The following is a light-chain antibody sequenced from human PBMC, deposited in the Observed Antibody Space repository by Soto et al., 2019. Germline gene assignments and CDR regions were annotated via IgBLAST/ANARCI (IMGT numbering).Light chain of an antibody. CDR1: SSDIGGYYY. CDR2: QVT. CDR3: TSYSSSDIFYV. V-gene: IGLV2-14*01. J-gene: IGLJ1*01. Sequence: QSALTQPASVSGSPGQSITISCTGTSSDIGGYYYVSWCQHHPGKAPKLLIYQVTNRPSRVSNRFSGSKSGNTASLTISGLQADDEADYYCTSYSSSDIFYVFGTGTKLTVL.